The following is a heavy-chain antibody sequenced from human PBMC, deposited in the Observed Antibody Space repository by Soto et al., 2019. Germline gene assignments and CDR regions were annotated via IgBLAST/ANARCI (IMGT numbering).Heavy chain of an antibody. V-gene: IGHV3-33*01. J-gene: IGHJ6*02. CDR3: TRAGQRLAPYALDV. CDR2: IWYDGSNK. Sequence: QVQLVESGGGVAQPGRSLRLSCTVSGFTFSGHAMHWVRQAPGKGLEWVTQIWYDGSNKYYAESVKGRFTISRDNSKNTLCIQMSRRRVEAMAVYCCTRAGQRLAPYALDVWGQGTSLTVSS. D-gene: IGHD6-25*01. CDR1: GFTFSGHA.